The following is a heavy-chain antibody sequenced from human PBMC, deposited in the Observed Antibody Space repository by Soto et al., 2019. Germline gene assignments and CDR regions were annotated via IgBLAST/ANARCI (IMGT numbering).Heavy chain of an antibody. D-gene: IGHD3-9*01. J-gene: IGHJ4*02. CDR1: GGSISSSSYY. Sequence: QLQLQESGPGLVKPSETLSLTCTVSGGSISSSSYYWGWIRQPPGKGLEWIGSIYYSGSTYYNPSRKSRVTISVDTSKNQFSLKLSSVTAADTAVYYCAIRNRYFADYWGQGTLVTVSS. CDR3: AIRNRYFADY. CDR2: IYYSGST. V-gene: IGHV4-39*01.